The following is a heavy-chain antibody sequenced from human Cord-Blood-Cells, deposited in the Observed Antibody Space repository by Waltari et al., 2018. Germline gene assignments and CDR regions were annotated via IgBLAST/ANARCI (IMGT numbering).Heavy chain of an antibody. V-gene: IGHV1-2*02. CDR3: VRSSPTFHYFDY. J-gene: IGHJ4*02. Sequence: WVRQAPGQGLEWMGWINPNSGGTNYAQEFQGRVTMTGDTAISTAYMERSRLRYDDTAVYYCVRSSPTFHYFDYWGQGTMVTVSS. D-gene: IGHD1-26*01. CDR2: INPNSGGT.